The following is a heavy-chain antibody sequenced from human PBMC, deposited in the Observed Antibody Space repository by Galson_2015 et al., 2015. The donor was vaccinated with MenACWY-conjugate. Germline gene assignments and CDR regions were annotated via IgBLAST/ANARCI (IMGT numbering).Heavy chain of an antibody. J-gene: IGHJ3*01. CDR2: ITFDGNYK. V-gene: IGHV3-30*03. CDR1: GFTFSLYA. D-gene: IGHD5-18*01. CDR3: ARGWGHTAMGYGLKPGAFDF. Sequence: SLRLSCAASGFTFSLYAMHWVRQVPGKGLEWVSVITFDGNYKDFVDPVKGRFTISRDNSKNTLYLEMSSLRPEDTAVYYCARGWGHTAMGYGLKPGAFDFWGQGTMVTVSS.